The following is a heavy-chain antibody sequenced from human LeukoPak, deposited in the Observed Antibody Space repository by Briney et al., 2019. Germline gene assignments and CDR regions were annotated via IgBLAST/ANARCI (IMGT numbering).Heavy chain of an antibody. Sequence: GRSLRLSCTASGFTFGDYAMSWVRQAPRKGLEWVGFIRSKAYGGTTEYAASVKGRFTISRDDSKSIAYLQMNSLKTEDTAVYYCTRGYDFWSFWGQGTLVTVSS. D-gene: IGHD3-3*01. CDR3: TRGYDFWSF. CDR2: IRSKAYGGTT. CDR1: GFTFGDYA. J-gene: IGHJ4*02. V-gene: IGHV3-49*04.